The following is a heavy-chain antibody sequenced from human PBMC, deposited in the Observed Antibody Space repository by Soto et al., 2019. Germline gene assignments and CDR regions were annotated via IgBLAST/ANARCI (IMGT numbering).Heavy chain of an antibody. CDR3: ANGYNYGYGDY. D-gene: IGHD5-18*01. CDR1: GYTFTTYG. J-gene: IGHJ4*02. V-gene: IGHV1-18*01. Sequence: QVQLVQSGAEVKKPGASVKVSCKASGYTFTTYGISWVRQAPGQGLEWMGWVSGYNGNTKYAQKFQGRVTMTTDTSTATAYMELRSLRSADTAVYYCANGYNYGYGDYWGLGTLVTVSS. CDR2: VSGYNGNT.